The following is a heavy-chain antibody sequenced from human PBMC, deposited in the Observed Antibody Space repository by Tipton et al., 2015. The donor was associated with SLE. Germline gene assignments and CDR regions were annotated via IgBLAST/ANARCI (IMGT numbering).Heavy chain of an antibody. CDR3: TRDGRLAVAGDDYYYYYMDV. J-gene: IGHJ6*03. V-gene: IGHV3-49*04. D-gene: IGHD6-19*01. CDR1: GFTFGDYA. Sequence: QLVQSGGGLVQPGRSLRLSCTASGFTFGDYAMSWVRQAPGKGLEWVGFIRSKAYGGTTEYAASVKGRFTISRDDSKSIAYLQMNSLKTEDTAVYYCTRDGRLAVAGDDYYYYYMDVWGKGTTVTVSS. CDR2: IRSKAYGGTT.